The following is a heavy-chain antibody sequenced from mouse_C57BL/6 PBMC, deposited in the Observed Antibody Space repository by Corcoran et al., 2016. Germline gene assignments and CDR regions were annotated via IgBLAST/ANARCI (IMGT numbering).Heavy chain of an antibody. CDR1: GYTFTTYG. Sequence: QIQLVQSGPELKKPGETVKISCKASGYTFTTYGMSWVKQAQGKGLKWMGWINTYSGVPTYADDFKGLFAYSLETSASTAYLQINNLKNEDTATYFCAKGMVTTAYWGQGTLVTVSA. CDR3: AKGMVTTAY. CDR2: INTYSGVP. V-gene: IGHV9-3*01. D-gene: IGHD2-2*01. J-gene: IGHJ3*01.